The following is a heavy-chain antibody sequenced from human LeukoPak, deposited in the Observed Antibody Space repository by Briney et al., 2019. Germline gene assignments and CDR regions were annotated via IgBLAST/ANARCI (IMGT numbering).Heavy chain of an antibody. J-gene: IGHJ4*02. CDR1: GGSSYY. D-gene: IGHD6-19*01. V-gene: IGHV4-39*01. CDR2: IYYSGDN. CDR3: ARQVTVAGYDY. Sequence: PSETLSLTCTVSGGSSYYWGWIRQPPGQGLEWIGSIYYSGDNYYNPSLKSRVTISVDTSKNQFSLKLSSVTAADTAVYYCARQVTVAGYDYWGQGTLVTVSS.